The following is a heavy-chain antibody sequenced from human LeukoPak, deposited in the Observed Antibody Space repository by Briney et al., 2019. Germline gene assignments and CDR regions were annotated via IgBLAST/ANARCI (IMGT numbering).Heavy chain of an antibody. J-gene: IGHJ4*02. CDR3: ALKSPPSSGWPLGH. CDR2: IKTDGSST. CDR1: GFILSSYW. Sequence: GGSLRLSCAASGFILSSYWMHWVRQAPGKGLVWVSRIKTDGSSTSYADSVKGRFTITRDNAKNTLYLQMNSLRAENTAVYYCALKSPPSSGWPLGHWGQGTLVTVSS. D-gene: IGHD6-19*01. V-gene: IGHV3-74*01.